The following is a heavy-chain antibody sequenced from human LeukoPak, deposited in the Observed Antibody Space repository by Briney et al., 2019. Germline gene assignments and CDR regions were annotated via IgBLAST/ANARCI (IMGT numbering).Heavy chain of an antibody. J-gene: IGHJ4*02. V-gene: IGHV5-51*01. CDR3: ARPYSSGWLPSYYFDY. D-gene: IGHD6-19*01. CDR1: GYRFTSYW. CDR2: IYPGDSDT. Sequence: GESLKISCKGSGYRFTSYWIGWVRQMPGKGLGWMGFIYPGDSDTRYSPSFQGQVTISADKSMSTAYLQWSSLKASDTAMYYCARPYSSGWLPSYYFDYWGQGTLVTVSS.